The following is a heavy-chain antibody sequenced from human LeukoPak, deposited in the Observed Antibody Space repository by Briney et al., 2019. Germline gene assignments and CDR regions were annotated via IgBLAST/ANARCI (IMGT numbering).Heavy chain of an antibody. V-gene: IGHV4-34*01. J-gene: IGHJ4*02. CDR2: INHSGST. D-gene: IGHD2-2*01. Sequence: SETLSLTCAVYGGSFSGYYWSWIRQPPGKGLEWIGEINHSGSTNYNPSLKSRVTISVDTSKNQFSLKLSSVTAADTAVYYCARMGEDIVVVPAALNPVRVSVLDYWGQGTLVIVSS. CDR1: GGSFSGYY. CDR3: ARMGEDIVVVPAALNPVRVSVLDY.